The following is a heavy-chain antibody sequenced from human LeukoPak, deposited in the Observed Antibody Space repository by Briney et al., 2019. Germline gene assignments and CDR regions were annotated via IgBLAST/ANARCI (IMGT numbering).Heavy chain of an antibody. V-gene: IGHV3-11*01. J-gene: IGHJ3*02. CDR3: AREWSAFDI. CDR1: GFAFSDYY. CDR2: FSGSDGHI. Sequence: GGSLRLSCVASGFAFSDYYMHWIRQAPGKGLEWVSFFSGSDGHIYYADSVRGRFTIPRGNGKNSLYLQMDSLRADDTAVYYCAREWSAFDIWGQGTMVTVSS. D-gene: IGHD1-26*01.